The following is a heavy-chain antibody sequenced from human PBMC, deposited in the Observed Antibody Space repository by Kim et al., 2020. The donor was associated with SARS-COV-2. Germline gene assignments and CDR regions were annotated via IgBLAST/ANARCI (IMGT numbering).Heavy chain of an antibody. CDR3: AKVQDTAMGYYYYGMDV. V-gene: IGHV3-30*02. J-gene: IGHJ6*02. D-gene: IGHD5-18*01. Sequence: VKGRFTISRDNSKNTLYLQMNSLRAEDTAVYYCAKVQDTAMGYYYYGMDVWGQGTTVTVSS.